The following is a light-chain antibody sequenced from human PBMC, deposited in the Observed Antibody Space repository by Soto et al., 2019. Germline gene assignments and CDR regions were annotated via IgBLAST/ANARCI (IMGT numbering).Light chain of an antibody. V-gene: IGKV3-20*01. CDR3: QQYGGSPRT. CDR2: GAS. CDR1: QSVSSNY. Sequence: IVLPQSPGTLSLTPGERAPLSCRPSQSVSSNYLAWYQQKPGQAPRLLIYGASSRATGIPDRFSGSGSGTEFTLTISRLEPEDFAVYYCQQYGGSPRTFGQGSKV. J-gene: IGKJ1*01.